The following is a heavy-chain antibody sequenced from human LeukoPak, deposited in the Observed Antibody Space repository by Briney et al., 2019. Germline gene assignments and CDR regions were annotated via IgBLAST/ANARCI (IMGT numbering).Heavy chain of an antibody. CDR3: AKDIRQLGLVYYYYMDV. CDR1: GLTFSSYG. D-gene: IGHD6-6*01. V-gene: IGHV3-30*18. Sequence: GGSLRLSCAASGLTFSSYGMHWVRQAPGKGLEWVAVISYDGSNKYYADSVKGRFTISRDNSKNTLYLQMNSLRAEDTAVYYCAKDIRQLGLVYYYYMDVWGKGTTVTVSS. J-gene: IGHJ6*03. CDR2: ISYDGSNK.